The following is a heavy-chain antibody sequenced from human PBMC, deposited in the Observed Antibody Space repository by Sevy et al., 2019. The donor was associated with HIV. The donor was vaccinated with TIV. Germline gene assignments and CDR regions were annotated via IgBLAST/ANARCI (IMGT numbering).Heavy chain of an antibody. CDR3: ARARLDYEFWSGSYFSRAPWGYKYYAMDV. Sequence: ASVKVSCKAAGYSFTNFDINWVRQATGQGLEWMGWMNPNNGNTHYAQKFQGRVTMTRSSSANTAYMELSSVTSEDTAIYYCARARLDYEFWSGSYFSRAPWGYKYYAMDVWDQGTTVTVSS. D-gene: IGHD3-3*01. CDR2: MNPNNGNT. J-gene: IGHJ6*02. V-gene: IGHV1-8*01. CDR1: GYSFTNFD.